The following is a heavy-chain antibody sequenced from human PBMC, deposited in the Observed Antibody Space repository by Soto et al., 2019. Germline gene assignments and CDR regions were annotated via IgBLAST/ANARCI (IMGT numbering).Heavy chain of an antibody. J-gene: IGHJ4*02. Sequence: PGGPLRLSCAASGFTFTSYAMTWVRQAPGKGLEWVSAIRASGSTYYADSVKGRFTISRDNSKNTLFLQMNSLRAGDTAVYYCAKDDYYDSGAYSTYFDYWGQGTLVTVSS. D-gene: IGHD3-22*01. CDR3: AKDDYYDSGAYSTYFDY. CDR2: IRASGST. V-gene: IGHV3-23*01. CDR1: GFTFTSYA.